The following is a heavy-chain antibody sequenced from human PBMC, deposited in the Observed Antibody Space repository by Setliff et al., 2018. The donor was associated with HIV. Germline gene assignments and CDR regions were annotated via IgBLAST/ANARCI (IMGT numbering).Heavy chain of an antibody. V-gene: IGHV1-2*02. CDR1: GYTFTGYS. CDR2: INPNSGDT. Sequence: GASVKVSCKASGYTFTGYSMHWVRQAPGQGIEWMGWINPNSGDTNYVQKFQGRVTMTRDTSITTAYMELSRLKSDDTAVYFCARARYSSSRTGDYYMDVWAKGTTVTVSS. D-gene: IGHD6-13*01. J-gene: IGHJ6*03. CDR3: ARARYSSSRTGDYYMDV.